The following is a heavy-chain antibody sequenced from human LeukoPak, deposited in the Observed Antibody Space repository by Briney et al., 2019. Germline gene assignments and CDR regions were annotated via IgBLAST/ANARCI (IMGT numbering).Heavy chain of an antibody. CDR2: IIPIFGTA. Sequence: SVKVSCKASGGTFSSYAISWGRQAPGQGLEWMGGIIPIFGTANYAQKFQGRVTITAEESTSTAYMELSSLRSEDTAVYYCASPGYSSGTYSDYWGQGTLVTVSS. CDR3: ASPGYSSGTYSDY. J-gene: IGHJ4*02. V-gene: IGHV1-69*13. CDR1: GGTFSSYA. D-gene: IGHD6-19*01.